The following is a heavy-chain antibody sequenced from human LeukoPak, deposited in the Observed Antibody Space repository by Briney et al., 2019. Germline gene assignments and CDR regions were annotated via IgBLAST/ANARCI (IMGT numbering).Heavy chain of an antibody. CDR2: ISSSGSTI. V-gene: IGHV3-48*03. J-gene: IGHJ4*02. D-gene: IGHD3-10*01. CDR1: GFTLNFYE. CDR3: ARDPRGMVRGYFDY. Sequence: GGSLRLSCAASGFTLNFYEMNWVRQASGKGLEWISYISSSGSTIYYADSVKGRFTISRDNAKNSLYLQMNSLRVEDTAVYYCARDPRGMVRGYFDYWGQGTLVTVSS.